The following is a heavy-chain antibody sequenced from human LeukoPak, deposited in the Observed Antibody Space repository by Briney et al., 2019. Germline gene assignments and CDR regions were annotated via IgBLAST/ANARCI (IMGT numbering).Heavy chain of an antibody. CDR2: IYYSGRT. D-gene: IGHD6-19*01. CDR3: ARRYSGWYSFDC. V-gene: IGHV4-39*01. CDR1: GGSISSSSYY. Sequence: PSETLSLPCTVSGGSISSSSYYWGWIRQPPGKGLVWLGSIYYSGRTYYNSAIKSRVTISVDTSNNLFPLKQSSVTAQATFVYFCARRYSGWYSFDCWGQETLVTVSA. J-gene: IGHJ4*02.